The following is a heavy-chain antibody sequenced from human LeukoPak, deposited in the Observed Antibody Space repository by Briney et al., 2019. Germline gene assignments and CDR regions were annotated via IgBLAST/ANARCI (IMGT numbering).Heavy chain of an antibody. J-gene: IGHJ4*02. CDR1: GGSISSYY. V-gene: IGHV4-59*08. CDR3: ARHPSAAAGKTFDC. D-gene: IGHD6-25*01. CDR2: IYYSGST. Sequence: SETLSLTCTVSGGSISSYYWSWIRQPPGKGLEWIGYIYYSGSTNYNPSLKSRATISVDASNNQFSLKLSSVTAADTAVYYCARHPSAAAGKTFDCWGQGTLVTVSS.